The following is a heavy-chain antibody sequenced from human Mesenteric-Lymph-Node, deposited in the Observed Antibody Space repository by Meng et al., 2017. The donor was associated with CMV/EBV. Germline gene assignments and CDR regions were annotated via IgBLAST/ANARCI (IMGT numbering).Heavy chain of an antibody. V-gene: IGHV3-21*01. D-gene: IGHD4-23*01. CDR2: ISSSSSYI. CDR3: ARTDYGGTSDY. Sequence: GESLKISCAASGFTFSSYSMNWVRQAPGKGLEWVSSISSSSSYIYYADSVKGRFTISRDNAKNSLYLQMNSLRAEDTAVYYCARTDYGGTSDYWGQGTLVTVSS. CDR1: GFTFSSYS. J-gene: IGHJ4*02.